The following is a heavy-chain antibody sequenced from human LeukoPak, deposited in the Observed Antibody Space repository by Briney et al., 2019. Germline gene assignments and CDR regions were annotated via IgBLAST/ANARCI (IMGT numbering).Heavy chain of an antibody. Sequence: NPSETLSLTCTVSGGSISSYYWSWIRQPPPPGLEWIGYIYYSGSTNYHPSLKSRVTISVDTSKNQFSLKLSSVTAADTAVYYCAREHRFHSIDYWGQGTLVTVSS. V-gene: IGHV4-59*01. CDR2: IYYSGST. CDR1: GGSISSYY. J-gene: IGHJ4*02. CDR3: AREHRFHSIDY. D-gene: IGHD2-21*01.